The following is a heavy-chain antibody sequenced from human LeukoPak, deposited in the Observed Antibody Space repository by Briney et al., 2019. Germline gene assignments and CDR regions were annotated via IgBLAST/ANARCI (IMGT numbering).Heavy chain of an antibody. D-gene: IGHD3-22*01. J-gene: IGHJ4*02. Sequence: SETLSLTCAVYGGSFSGYYWSWIRQPPGKGLEWIGEINHSGSTNYNPSLKSRVTISVDTSKNQFSLKLSSVTAADTAVYYCARTYYDSREGGYWGQGTLVTVSS. CDR1: GGSFSGYY. V-gene: IGHV4-34*01. CDR3: ARTYYDSREGGY. CDR2: INHSGST.